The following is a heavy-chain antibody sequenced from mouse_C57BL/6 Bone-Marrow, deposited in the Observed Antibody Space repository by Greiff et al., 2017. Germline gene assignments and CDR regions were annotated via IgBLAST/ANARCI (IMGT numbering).Heavy chain of an antibody. V-gene: IGHV1-53*01. CDR3: ARKGDGRGEYYFDD. CDR1: VYTFTSYW. Sequence: VQLQQPGTALVKPGASVKLSCKASVYTFTSYWMPWVKQRPGHGLSWIGNITPITGGTNYNEKFKSKATLTVDQSSSTAYMQLSSLTSEDTAVYYGARKGDGRGEYYFDDWGQGTTLTVSS. D-gene: IGHD1-1*01. J-gene: IGHJ2*01. CDR2: ITPITGGT.